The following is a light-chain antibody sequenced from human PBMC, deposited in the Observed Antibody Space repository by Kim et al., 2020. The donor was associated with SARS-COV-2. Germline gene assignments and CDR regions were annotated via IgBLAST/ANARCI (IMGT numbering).Light chain of an antibody. CDR3: QKYHSDPLS. J-gene: IGKJ4*01. CDR2: GTS. V-gene: IGKV1-16*01. CDR1: QDISKS. Sequence: AAGGERVTGTCRASQDISKSLAWFQQKKGKAPKYLIYGTSNLQSGVPPRFSGSGFGTDFTLTITNLQPEYFATYYCQKYHSDPLSVGGGTKVDIK.